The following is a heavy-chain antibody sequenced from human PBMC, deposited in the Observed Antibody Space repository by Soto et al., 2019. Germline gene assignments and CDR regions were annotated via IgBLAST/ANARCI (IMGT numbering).Heavy chain of an antibody. V-gene: IGHV3-23*01. CDR2: ISGSGGST. CDR1: GFTLSGYA. Sequence: GGAPIVSCRASGFTLSGYAMGWVRLAPGKGLELFSAISGSGGSTYYADSVKGGFTIARKDSKNTLYLQMNSLTAEDTAVYYCAKDAPYDYIWGSYRRPKNNWFDPWGQGTLVTVSS. D-gene: IGHD3-16*02. J-gene: IGHJ5*02. CDR3: AKDAPYDYIWGSYRRPKNNWFDP.